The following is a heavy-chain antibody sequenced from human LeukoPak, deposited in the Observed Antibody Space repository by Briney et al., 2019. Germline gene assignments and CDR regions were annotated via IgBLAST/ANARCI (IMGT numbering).Heavy chain of an antibody. Sequence: GGSLRLSCAASGFTFSSYAMSWVRQAPGKGLEWVSAISGSGGSTYYADSVKGRFTISRDNSKNTLYLQMNSLRAEDTAVYYCARDPYPEHQFFGVVRNYYYYMDVWGKGTTVTVSS. J-gene: IGHJ6*03. D-gene: IGHD3-3*01. CDR3: ARDPYPEHQFFGVVRNYYYYMDV. CDR2: ISGSGGST. CDR1: GFTFSSYA. V-gene: IGHV3-23*01.